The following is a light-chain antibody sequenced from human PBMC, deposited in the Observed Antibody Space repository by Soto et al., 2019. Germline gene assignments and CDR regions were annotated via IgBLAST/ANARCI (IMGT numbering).Light chain of an antibody. V-gene: IGLV2-14*01. CDR1: SSDVGGYNY. Sequence: QSVLTQPASVSGSPGQSITISCTGTSSDVGGYNYVSWYQQQPGRAPKLMIHDVTYRPSGVSYRFSGSKSGNTASLTISGLQDEEEDDYYCISYTDNNRYVLGTGTKVTVL. CDR2: DVT. J-gene: IGLJ1*01. CDR3: ISYTDNNRYV.